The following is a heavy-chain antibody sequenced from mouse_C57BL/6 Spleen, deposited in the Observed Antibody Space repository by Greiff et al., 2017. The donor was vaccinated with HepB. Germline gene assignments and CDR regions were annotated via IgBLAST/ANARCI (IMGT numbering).Heavy chain of an antibody. Sequence: EVKLVESGGGLVKPGGSLKLSCAASGFTFSSYAMSWVRQTPEKRLEWVATISDGGSYTYYPDNVKGRFTISRDNAKNNLYLQMSHLKSEDTAMYYCARDYGNYVTYFDYWGQGTTLTVSS. J-gene: IGHJ2*01. D-gene: IGHD2-1*01. CDR3: ARDYGNYVTYFDY. CDR2: ISDGGSYT. V-gene: IGHV5-4*01. CDR1: GFTFSSYA.